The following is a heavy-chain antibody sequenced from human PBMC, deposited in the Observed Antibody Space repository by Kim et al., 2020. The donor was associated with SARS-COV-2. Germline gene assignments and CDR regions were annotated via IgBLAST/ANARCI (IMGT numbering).Heavy chain of an antibody. CDR3: ARAGYSSSWYPTGGNYFDY. Sequence: SRVTIAVDTSKNQFSLKLSSVTAADTAVYYCARAGYSSSWYPTGGNYFDYWGQGTLVTVSS. J-gene: IGHJ4*02. V-gene: IGHV4-59*01. D-gene: IGHD6-13*01.